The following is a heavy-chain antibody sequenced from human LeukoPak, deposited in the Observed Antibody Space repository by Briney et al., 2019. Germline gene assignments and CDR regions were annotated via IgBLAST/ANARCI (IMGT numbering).Heavy chain of an antibody. CDR2: ISGSGGST. V-gene: IGHV3-23*01. CDR1: GFTFSSYA. Sequence: GGSLRLSCAASGFTFSSYAMGWVRQAPGKGLEWVSAISGSGGSTYYADSVKGRFTISRDNSKNTLYLQMNSLRAEDTAVYYCAKDIRYCSSTSCSDYWGQGTLVTVSS. CDR3: AKDIRYCSSTSCSDY. J-gene: IGHJ4*02. D-gene: IGHD2-2*01.